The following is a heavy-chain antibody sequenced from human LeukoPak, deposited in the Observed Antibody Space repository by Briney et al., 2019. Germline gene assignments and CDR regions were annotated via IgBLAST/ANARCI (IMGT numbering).Heavy chain of an antibody. CDR1: GFTFSSYW. J-gene: IGHJ5*02. D-gene: IGHD3-3*01. CDR3: ARGDFWSSYYGRFDP. Sequence: PGGSLRLSCAASGFTFSSYWMSWVRQAPGKGLEWVANIKQDGSEKYYVDSVKGRFTISRDNAKNSLYLQMNSLRAEDTAVYYCARGDFWSSYYGRFDPWGQGTLVTVSS. V-gene: IGHV3-7*01. CDR2: IKQDGSEK.